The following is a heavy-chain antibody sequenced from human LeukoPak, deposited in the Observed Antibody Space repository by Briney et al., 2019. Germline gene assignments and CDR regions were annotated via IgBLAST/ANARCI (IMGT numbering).Heavy chain of an antibody. Sequence: SETLSLTCTVSGGSASSYYWCWMRQSPGKGLEWIGYVYYSGSTNYNPALKSRVTISLDTSENQFSLKLSSVTAADTAVYYCAREANSPTARYWYFDLWGRGTQVTVCS. CDR1: GGSASSYY. CDR3: AREANSPTARYWYFDL. D-gene: IGHD2-21*01. CDR2: VYYSGST. V-gene: IGHV4-59*02. J-gene: IGHJ2*01.